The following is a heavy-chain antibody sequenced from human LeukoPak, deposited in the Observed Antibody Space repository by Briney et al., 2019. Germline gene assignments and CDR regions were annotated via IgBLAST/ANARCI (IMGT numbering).Heavy chain of an antibody. J-gene: IGHJ4*02. CDR2: ISTSGNT. Sequence: PSETLSLTCTVSGGSINSGTYWSWIRQPAGQGLEWIGRISTSGNTNYNPSLKSRVTMSVDTSKNQFSLMLSSVTAADTAIYYCTRDSSGYDWFYDYWGQGTLVTVSS. D-gene: IGHD5-12*01. CDR1: GGSINSGTY. V-gene: IGHV4-61*02. CDR3: TRDSSGYDWFYDY.